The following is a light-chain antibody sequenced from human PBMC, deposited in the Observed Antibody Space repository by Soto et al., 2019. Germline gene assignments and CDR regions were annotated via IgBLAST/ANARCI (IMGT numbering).Light chain of an antibody. CDR2: DAS. CDR1: QDISNY. Sequence: DIQMTQSPSSLSASVGDRATITCQASQDISNYLNWYQQKPGKAPKLLIYDASNLETGVPSRFSGSGSGTDFTFTISSLQPEDIATYYCQQYDNLPRWTFGQGTKVEIK. V-gene: IGKV1-33*01. J-gene: IGKJ1*01. CDR3: QQYDNLPRWT.